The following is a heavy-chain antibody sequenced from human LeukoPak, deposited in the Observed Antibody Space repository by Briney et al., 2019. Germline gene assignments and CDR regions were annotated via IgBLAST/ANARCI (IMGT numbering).Heavy chain of an antibody. V-gene: IGHV4-34*01. CDR1: GGSFSGYY. D-gene: IGHD3-22*01. CDR2: INHSGST. Sequence: SETLSLTCAVYGGSFSGYYWSWIRQPPGKGLEWIGEINHSGSTNYNPSLKSRVTISVDTSKNQFSLKLSSVTAADTAVYYCARYRPYYYDSSGYYYYFDYWGQGTLVTVSS. CDR3: ARYRPYYYDSSGYYYYFDY. J-gene: IGHJ4*02.